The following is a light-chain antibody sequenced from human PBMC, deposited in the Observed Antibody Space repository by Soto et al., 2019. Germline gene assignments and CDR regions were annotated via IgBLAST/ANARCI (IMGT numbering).Light chain of an antibody. CDR3: SSYTGSSTLV. J-gene: IGLJ2*01. Sequence: QSALTQPASVSGSPGQSITISCTGTSSDVGGYNYVSWYQQHPGKAPKLMIYEVSNRPSGVSNRFSGYKSGNTASLTISGLQAEDEADYYCSSYTGSSTLVFGGGTKVTVL. CDR1: SSDVGGYNY. V-gene: IGLV2-14*01. CDR2: EVS.